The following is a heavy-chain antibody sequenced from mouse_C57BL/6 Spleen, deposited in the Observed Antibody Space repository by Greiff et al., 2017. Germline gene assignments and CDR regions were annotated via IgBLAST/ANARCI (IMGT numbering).Heavy chain of an antibody. D-gene: IGHD1-1*01. CDR3: ARPLGSSYPYYYAMDY. Sequence: QVQLQQSGAELVKPGASVKISCKASGYAFSSYWMNWVKQRPGKGLEWIGQIYPGDGDTNYNGKFKGKATLTADKSSSTAHMQLSSLTSEDSAVYFCARPLGSSYPYYYAMDYWGQGTSVTVSS. CDR2: IYPGDGDT. V-gene: IGHV1-80*01. CDR1: GYAFSSYW. J-gene: IGHJ4*01.